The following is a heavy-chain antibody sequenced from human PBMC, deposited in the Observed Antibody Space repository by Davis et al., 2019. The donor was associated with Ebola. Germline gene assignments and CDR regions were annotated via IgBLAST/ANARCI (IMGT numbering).Heavy chain of an antibody. V-gene: IGHV3-9*01. D-gene: IGHD6-6*01. CDR2: TRSNSGSI. CDR1: GFIVGSAY. J-gene: IGHJ6*02. Sequence: GESPIPPRAVSGFIVGSAYLSLVRQPPGKGLEWVSGTRSNSGSIGYADSVKGRFTISRDNAKNSLYLQMNSLRAEDTALYYCAKDSSSQGYYYYGMDVWGQGTTVTVSS. CDR3: AKDSSSQGYYYYGMDV.